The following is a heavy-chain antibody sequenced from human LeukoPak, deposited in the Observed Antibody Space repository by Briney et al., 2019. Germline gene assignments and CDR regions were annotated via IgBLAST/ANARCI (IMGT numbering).Heavy chain of an antibody. J-gene: IGHJ4*02. CDR1: GGPFSGYY. CDR3: ARDIAAAGTAY. Sequence: PSETLSLTCAVYGGPFSGYYWSWICQPPGKGLEWIGEINHSGSTNYNPSLKSRVTISVDTSKNQFSLKLSSVTAADTAVYYCARDIAAAGTAYWGQGTLVTVSS. CDR2: INHSGST. V-gene: IGHV4-34*01. D-gene: IGHD6-13*01.